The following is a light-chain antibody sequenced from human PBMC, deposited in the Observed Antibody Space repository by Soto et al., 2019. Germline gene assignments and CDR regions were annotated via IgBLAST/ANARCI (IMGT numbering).Light chain of an antibody. Sequence: MTPAPAPLSASVGDSVPLTCRASQSLTTHLAWYQQRPGQAPRLLIYHSSTRATGVPTRFSGSGSGTDFTLTISRLEPEDFAVYYCQQFSSYPLTFGGGTKVDI. CDR1: QSLTTH. V-gene: IGKV3-15*01. J-gene: IGKJ4*01. CDR3: QQFSSYPLT. CDR2: HSS.